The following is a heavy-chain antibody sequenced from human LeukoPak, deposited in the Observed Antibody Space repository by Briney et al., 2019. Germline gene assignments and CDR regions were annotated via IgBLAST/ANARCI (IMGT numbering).Heavy chain of an antibody. J-gene: IGHJ6*03. D-gene: IGHD3-10*01. CDR1: GGSISNYY. Sequence: SETLSLTCSVSGGSISNYYWSWNRQPPGKGLEYIGYMYYSGSTNYNPSLKSRVTISVDTSKNQFSLKLSSVTAADTAVYYCARGLWFGEGYYYMDVWGKGTTVTVSS. V-gene: IGHV4-59*01. CDR3: ARGLWFGEGYYYMDV. CDR2: MYYSGST.